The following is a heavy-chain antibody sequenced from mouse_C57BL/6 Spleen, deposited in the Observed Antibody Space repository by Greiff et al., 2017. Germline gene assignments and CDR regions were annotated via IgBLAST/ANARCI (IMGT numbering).Heavy chain of an antibody. J-gene: IGHJ3*01. CDR1: GFTFSSYA. V-gene: IGHV5-4*01. CDR3: SRGGDGYYPWFAD. D-gene: IGHD2-3*01. CDR2: ISDGGSYT. Sequence: EVQLVASGGGLVKPGGSLKLSCAASGFTFSSYAMSWVRQTPEKRLEWVATISDGGSYTYYADNVKGRFTISRDNAKNTLYLQMRHLKSEDTAMYYCSRGGDGYYPWFADWGRGILVTVSA.